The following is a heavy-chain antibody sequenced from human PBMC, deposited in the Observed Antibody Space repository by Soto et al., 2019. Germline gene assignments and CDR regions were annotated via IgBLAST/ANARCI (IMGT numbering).Heavy chain of an antibody. CDR2: ISGSAGST. CDR1: GFTFSSYA. CDR3: AKDIVGRYDILTDYPYFDY. Sequence: EVQLLESGGGLVQPGGSLRLSCAASGFTFSSYAMSWVRQAPGKGLEGVSGISGSAGSTFYADSVKGRLTISRDNSKNTLYLKMNSLRAEDSAVYYCAKDIVGRYDILTDYPYFDYWGQGTLVTVSS. V-gene: IGHV3-23*01. J-gene: IGHJ4*02. D-gene: IGHD3-9*01.